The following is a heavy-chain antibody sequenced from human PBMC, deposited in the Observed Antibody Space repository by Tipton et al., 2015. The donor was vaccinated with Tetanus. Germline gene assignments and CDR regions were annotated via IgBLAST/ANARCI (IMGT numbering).Heavy chain of an antibody. CDR1: GGSINSPDYS. D-gene: IGHD6-6*01. Sequence: TLSLTCTVSGGSINSPDYSWGWIRQPPGKGLEWIGYIYQSGSTSYNPSLATRVTITADKSKNQFSLNLRSVTAADTAVYYCARDRGQQFVSDWFHPWGQGSLVTVSS. CDR2: IYQSGST. V-gene: IGHV4-30-2*01. J-gene: IGHJ5*02. CDR3: ARDRGQQFVSDWFHP.